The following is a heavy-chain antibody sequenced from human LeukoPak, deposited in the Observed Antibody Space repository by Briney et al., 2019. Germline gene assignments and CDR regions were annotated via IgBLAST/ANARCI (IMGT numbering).Heavy chain of an antibody. CDR2: INPNSGGT. J-gene: IGHJ4*02. V-gene: IGHV1-2*04. CDR1: GYIFTGYV. CDR3: ARGYPAYFDF. D-gene: IGHD3-16*02. Sequence: ASVKVSCKASGYIFTGYVIHWVRQAPGQGLEWMGWINPNSGGTNYAQKFQDWVTMTWDTSLTTAYMELGSLRSDDSAVYYCARGYPAYFDFWGQGTLVTVSS.